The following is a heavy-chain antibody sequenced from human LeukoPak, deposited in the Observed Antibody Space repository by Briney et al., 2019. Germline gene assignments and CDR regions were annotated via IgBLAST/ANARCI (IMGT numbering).Heavy chain of an antibody. CDR2: SSHYGGDA. V-gene: IGHV3-74*01. CDR1: GFSFISYW. D-gene: IGHD3-22*01. Sequence: TGGSLRLSCGASGFSFISYWMHWVRQTPERRLVWVSYSSHYGGDAYDEDRVKGRFTISRDNDKNTLYLQMDSLRVDDTAVYFCARGPYYYDSVGHPDIWGHGTMVTVSS. J-gene: IGHJ3*02. CDR3: ARGPYYYDSVGHPDI.